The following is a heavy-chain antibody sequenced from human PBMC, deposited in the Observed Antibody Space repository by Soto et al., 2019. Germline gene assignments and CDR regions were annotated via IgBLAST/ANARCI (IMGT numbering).Heavy chain of an antibody. V-gene: IGHV3-21*06. CDR3: ARESEDLTSNFDY. CDR2: ISSTTNYI. Sequence: GSLRLSCAASGFTYTRYSMNWVRQAPGKGLEWVSSISSTTNYIYYGDSMKGRFTISRDNAKNSLYLEMNSLRAEDTAVYYCARESEDLTSNFDYWGQGTLVTVSS. CDR1: GFTYTRYS. J-gene: IGHJ4*02.